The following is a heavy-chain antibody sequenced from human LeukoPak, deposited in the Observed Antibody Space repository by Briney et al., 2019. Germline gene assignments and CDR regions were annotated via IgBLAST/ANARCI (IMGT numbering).Heavy chain of an antibody. Sequence: GGSLRLSCTASGFTFGTCAMSWVRQAPGKGLEWVGFIRSKAYGGTTEYAASVKGRFTISRDDSKSIAYLQMNSLKTEDTAVYYCTRESPIAAPGINFDYWGQGTLVTVSS. CDR3: TRESPIAAPGINFDY. V-gene: IGHV3-49*04. CDR1: GFTFGTCA. D-gene: IGHD6-13*01. J-gene: IGHJ4*02. CDR2: IRSKAYGGTT.